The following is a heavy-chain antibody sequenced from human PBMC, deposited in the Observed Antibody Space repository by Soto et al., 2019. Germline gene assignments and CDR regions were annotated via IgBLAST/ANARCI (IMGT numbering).Heavy chain of an antibody. D-gene: IGHD2-8*01. J-gene: IGHJ6*02. CDR3: ARDRRYCTNGVCSYYYYYGMDV. CDR2: IYYSGST. CDR1: GGSISSGGYY. V-gene: IGHV4-31*03. Sequence: SETLSLTCTVPGGSISSGGYYWSWIRQHPGKGLEWIGYIYYSGSTYYNPSLKSRVTISVDTSKNQFSLKLSSVTAADTAVYYCARDRRYCTNGVCSYYYYYGMDVWGQGTTVTVSS.